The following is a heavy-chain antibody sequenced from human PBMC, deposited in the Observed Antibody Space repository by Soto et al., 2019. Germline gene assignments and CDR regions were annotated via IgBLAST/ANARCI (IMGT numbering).Heavy chain of an antibody. CDR1: GGSFSGYY. Sequence: SETLSLTCAVYGGSFSGYYWSWIRQPPGKGLEWIGEINHSGSTNYNPSLKSRVTISVDTSKNQFSLKLSSVTAADTAVYYCARERIRGSYAFDIWGQGTMVTVSS. D-gene: IGHD1-26*01. V-gene: IGHV4-34*01. J-gene: IGHJ3*02. CDR2: INHSGST. CDR3: ARERIRGSYAFDI.